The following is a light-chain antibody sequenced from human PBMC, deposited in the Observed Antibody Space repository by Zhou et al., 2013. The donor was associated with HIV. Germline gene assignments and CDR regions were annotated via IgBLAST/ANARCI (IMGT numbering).Light chain of an antibody. CDR1: QSIASNY. J-gene: IGKJ1*01. CDR3: QQYGTSLWT. CDR2: AGA. V-gene: IGKV3-20*01. Sequence: EIVLTQSPGTLSLSPGERATLSCWASQSIASNYLAWYQQKPGQAPRLLIYAGASRVTGIPDRFSARGSGTDFTLTISRLEPEDFAVYYCQQYGTSLWTFGQGTKVEIK.